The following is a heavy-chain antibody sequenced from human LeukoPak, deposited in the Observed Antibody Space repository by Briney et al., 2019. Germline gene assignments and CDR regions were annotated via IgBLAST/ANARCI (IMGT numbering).Heavy chain of an antibody. J-gene: IGHJ4*02. CDR3: AKGTVLDGG. CDR2: ISGSGDNT. V-gene: IGHV3-23*01. D-gene: IGHD3-10*01. Sequence: GGSLRLSCAASGFTFSSHGMSWVRQAPGKGLEWVSTISGSGDNTYYADSVKGRFTISRDNSKNTLYLQMNSLRAEDTAVYYCAKGTVLDGGWGQGTLVTVSS. CDR1: GFTFSSHG.